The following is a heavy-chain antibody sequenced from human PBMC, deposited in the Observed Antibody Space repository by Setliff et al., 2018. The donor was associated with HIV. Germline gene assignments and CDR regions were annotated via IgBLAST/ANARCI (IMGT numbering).Heavy chain of an antibody. V-gene: IGHV4-4*09. J-gene: IGHJ6*02. CDR3: ARRSIVGVTRGFYYYGLDV. CDR2: IYISGTT. Sequence: SETLSLTCSVSGVSMTNNYWTWIRQSRGKGLEWIGYIYISGTTNYNPSLKNRVTMSLDTSKTQVSLRLTSVTAADTAVYYCARRSIVGVTRGFYYYGLDVWGQGTTVTVSS. CDR1: GVSMTNNY. D-gene: IGHD1-26*01.